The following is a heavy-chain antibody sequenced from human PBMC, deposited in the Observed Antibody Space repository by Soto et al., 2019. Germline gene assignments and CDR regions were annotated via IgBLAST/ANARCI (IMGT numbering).Heavy chain of an antibody. J-gene: IGHJ6*02. V-gene: IGHV3-30-3*01. D-gene: IGHD3-22*01. CDR3: AREYYYDSSGYYYGIYYYGMDV. CDR2: ISYDGSNK. Sequence: QVQLVESGGGVVQPGRSLRLFCAASGFTFSSYAMHWVRQAPGKGLEWVAVISYDGSNKYYADSVKGRFTISRDNSKNTLYLQMNSLRAEDTAVYYCAREYYYDSSGYYYGIYYYGMDVWGQGTTVTVSS. CDR1: GFTFSSYA.